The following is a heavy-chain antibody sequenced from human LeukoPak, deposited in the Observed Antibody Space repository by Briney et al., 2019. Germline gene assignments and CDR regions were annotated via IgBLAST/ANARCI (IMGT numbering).Heavy chain of an antibody. CDR3: ARGDPHADL. J-gene: IGHJ5*02. V-gene: IGHV3-48*03. Sequence: GGSLRLSCAASGFDLRTYEMNWVRQAPGKGLEWIADITISGHTKNYADSVKGRFTISRDSARTSLYLQMNSLRVEDTDVYFCARGDPHADLWGQGTLVTVSS. CDR2: ITISGHTK. CDR1: GFDLRTYE.